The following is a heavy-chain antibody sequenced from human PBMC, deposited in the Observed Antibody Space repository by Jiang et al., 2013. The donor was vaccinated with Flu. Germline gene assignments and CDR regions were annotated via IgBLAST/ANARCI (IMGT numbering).Heavy chain of an antibody. J-gene: IGHJ4*02. Sequence: KPTQTLTLTCTFSGFSLSTSGVGVGWIRQPPGKALDWLALIYWDDDKRYSPSLKNRLAITKGTSKNQVVLTMTNMDPVDTATYYCAHILSYYYDASGFNYYFDYWGQGTLVTVS. CDR1: GFSLSTSGVG. CDR2: IYWDDDK. D-gene: IGHD3-22*01. CDR3: AHILSYYYDASGFNYYFDY. V-gene: IGHV2-5*02.